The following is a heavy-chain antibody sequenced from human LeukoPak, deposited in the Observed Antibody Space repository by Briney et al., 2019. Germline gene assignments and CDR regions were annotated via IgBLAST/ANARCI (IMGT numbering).Heavy chain of an antibody. J-gene: IGHJ6*02. D-gene: IGHD3-9*01. CDR3: ARYFDWLNYYYYGMDV. CDR2: INPNSGGT. CDR1: GYTFTGYY. Sequence: EASVKVSCKASGYTFTGYYMHWVRQAPGQGLEWMGWINPNSGGTNYAQKFQGRVTMTRDTSISTAYMELSRLRSDDTAVYYCARYFDWLNYYYYGMDVWGQGTTVTVSS. V-gene: IGHV1-2*02.